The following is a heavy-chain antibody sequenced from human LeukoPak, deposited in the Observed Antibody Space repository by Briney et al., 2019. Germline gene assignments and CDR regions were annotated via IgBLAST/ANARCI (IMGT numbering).Heavy chain of an antibody. D-gene: IGHD3-22*01. CDR3: ARSASSAYYYYYYMDV. V-gene: IGHV1-18*01. J-gene: IGHJ6*03. Sequence: GASVKFSCKASGYIFTSYGISWVRQAPGQGLEWMGWISGYNGNTNYAQKLQGRVTMTTDTSTSTAYMELRSLRSDDTAVYYCARSASSAYYYYYYMDVWGTGTTVTVSS. CDR2: ISGYNGNT. CDR1: GYIFTSYG.